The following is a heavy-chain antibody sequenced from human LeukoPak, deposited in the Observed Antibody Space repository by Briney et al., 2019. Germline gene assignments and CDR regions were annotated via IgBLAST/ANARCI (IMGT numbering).Heavy chain of an antibody. CDR1: GGSFSGYY. CDR3: ARGRIRAVATINY. D-gene: IGHD5-24*01. Sequence: SETLSLTCAVYGGSFSGYYWSWIRQPPGKGLGWIGEINHSGSTNYNPSLKSRVTISVDTSKNQFSLKLSSVTAADTAVYYCARGRIRAVATINYWGQGTLVTVSS. CDR2: INHSGST. J-gene: IGHJ4*02. V-gene: IGHV4-34*01.